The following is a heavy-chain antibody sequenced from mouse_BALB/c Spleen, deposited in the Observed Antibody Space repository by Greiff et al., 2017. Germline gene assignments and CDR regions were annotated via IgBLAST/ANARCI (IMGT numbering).Heavy chain of an antibody. Sequence: EVQLQQSGPELVKPGASVKISCKASGYTFTDYNMHWVKQSHGKSLEWIGYIYPYNGGTGYNQKFKSKATLTVDNSSSTAYMELRSLTSEDSAVYYCYYGSSPYYYAMDYWGQGTSVTVSS. CDR2: IYPYNGGT. J-gene: IGHJ4*01. CDR1: GYTFTDYN. CDR3: YYGSSPYYYAMDY. D-gene: IGHD1-1*01. V-gene: IGHV1S29*02.